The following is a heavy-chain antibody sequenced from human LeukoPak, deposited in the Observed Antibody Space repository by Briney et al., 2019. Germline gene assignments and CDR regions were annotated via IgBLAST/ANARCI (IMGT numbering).Heavy chain of an antibody. CDR1: GFTFSSYA. V-gene: IGHV3-23*01. CDR3: AKDPSYSGSTSWFDP. Sequence: GGSLRLSCAASGFTFSSYAMSWVRQAPGKGLEWVSTFSGRGGSTYYADSVKGRFTISRDNSKNTLYLQMNSLRAEDTAVYYCAKDPSYSGSTSWFDPWGQGTLVTVSS. CDR2: FSGRGGST. D-gene: IGHD1-26*01. J-gene: IGHJ5*02.